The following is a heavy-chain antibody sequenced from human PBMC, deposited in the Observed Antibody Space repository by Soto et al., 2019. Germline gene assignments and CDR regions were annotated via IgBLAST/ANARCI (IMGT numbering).Heavy chain of an antibody. J-gene: IGHJ4*02. CDR2: ISHSGTT. V-gene: IGHV4-38-2*02. CDR1: GYSIRSGYH. Sequence: SETLSLTCAVSGYSIRSGYHWVWNRQPPGRGLEWIATISHSGTTYYSPSLRSRVTISIDRSNDQFSLNLKSVTAADTAVYYCARERGGYGLFDSWGQGTLVTVSS. CDR3: ARERGGYGLFDS. D-gene: IGHD5-18*01.